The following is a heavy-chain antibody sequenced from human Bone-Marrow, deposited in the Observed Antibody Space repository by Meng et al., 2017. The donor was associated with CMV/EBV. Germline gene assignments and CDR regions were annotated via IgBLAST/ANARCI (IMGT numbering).Heavy chain of an antibody. Sequence: SVKVSCKASGVTFSSYAISWVRQAPGQGLEWMGGIIPILNTPHYAQKFQGRVTITTDESTSTAYMYLSSLTSKDTAVYYCAGPEDFYHYGVDVWGRGTTVTVSS. CDR1: GVTFSSYA. CDR2: IIPILNTP. J-gene: IGHJ6*02. CDR3: AGPEDFYHYGVDV. V-gene: IGHV1-69*05.